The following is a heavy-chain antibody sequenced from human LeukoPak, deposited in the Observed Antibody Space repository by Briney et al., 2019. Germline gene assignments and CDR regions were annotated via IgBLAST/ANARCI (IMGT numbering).Heavy chain of an antibody. CDR2: ISYDGSSK. CDR3: AKDGTYSSGWFDY. V-gene: IGHV3-30*18. Sequence: GGSLRLSCAASGFTFSSYGMHWVRQAPGKGLEWVAVISYDGSSKYYADSVKGRFTISRDNSKNTLYLQMNSLRAEDTAVYYCAKDGTYSSGWFDYWGQGTLVIVSS. D-gene: IGHD6-19*01. J-gene: IGHJ4*02. CDR1: GFTFSSYG.